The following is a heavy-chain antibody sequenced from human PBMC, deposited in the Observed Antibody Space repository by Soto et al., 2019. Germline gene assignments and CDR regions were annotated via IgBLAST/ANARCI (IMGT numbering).Heavy chain of an antibody. J-gene: IGHJ4*02. CDR1: GFTFSSYG. CDR2: ISYDGSNK. Sequence: QVQLVESGGGVVQPGRSLRLSCAASGFTFSSYGMHWVRQAPGKGLEWVALISYDGSNKYYADSVKGRFTISRDNSKNTLYLQMNSLRPEDTAVYYCAKSRMPYYASCLGYWGREPWSPSPQ. V-gene: IGHV3-30*18. CDR3: AKSRMPYYASCLGY. D-gene: IGHD3-10*01.